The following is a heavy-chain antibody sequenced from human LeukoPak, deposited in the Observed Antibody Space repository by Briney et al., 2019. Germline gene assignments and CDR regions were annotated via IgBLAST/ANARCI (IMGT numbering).Heavy chain of an antibody. CDR1: GFPLSSYT. J-gene: IGHJ5*02. V-gene: IGHV3-23*01. CDR3: AKVSSGSHDWCDP. Sequence: GGSLRLSCGASGFPLSSYTMSSVRQAPGKGLEWVSAISGSGGSTYYADSVKGRFTISRDNSKNTLYLQMNSLRAEDTAVYYCAKVSSGSHDWCDPWGQGTLVTVSS. CDR2: ISGSGGST. D-gene: IGHD1-26*01.